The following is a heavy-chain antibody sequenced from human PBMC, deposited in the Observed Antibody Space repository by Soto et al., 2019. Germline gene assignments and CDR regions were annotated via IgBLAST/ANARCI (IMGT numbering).Heavy chain of an antibody. D-gene: IGHD1-26*01. CDR1: GFTFSSYG. CDR3: ARSRVGAYAFDI. Sequence: HPGGSLRLSCAASGFTFSSYGMHWVRQAPGKGLEWVAVIWYDGSNKYYADSVKGRFTISRDNSKNTLYLQMSSLRAEDTAVYYCARSRVGAYAFDIWGQGTMVTVS. CDR2: IWYDGSNK. V-gene: IGHV3-33*01. J-gene: IGHJ3*02.